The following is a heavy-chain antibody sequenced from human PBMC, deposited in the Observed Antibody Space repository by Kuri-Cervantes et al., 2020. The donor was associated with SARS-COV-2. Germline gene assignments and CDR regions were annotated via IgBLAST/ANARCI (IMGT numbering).Heavy chain of an antibody. J-gene: IGHJ3*02. V-gene: IGHV1-18*01. D-gene: IGHD4-17*01. Sequence: ASVKVSCKASGGTFSSYAISWVRQAPGQGLEWMGWISAYNGNTNYAQKFQERVTITRDMSTSTAYMELSSLRSEDTAVYYCAAGAYGDKGAFDIWGQGTMVTVSS. CDR1: GGTFSSYA. CDR3: AAGAYGDKGAFDI. CDR2: ISAYNGNT.